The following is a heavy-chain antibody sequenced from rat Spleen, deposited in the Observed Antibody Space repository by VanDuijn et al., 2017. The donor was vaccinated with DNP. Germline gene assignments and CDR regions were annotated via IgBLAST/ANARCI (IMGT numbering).Heavy chain of an antibody. CDR2: IHNTGGTT. Sequence: EVRLVETGGGLVQPGRSLKLSCVASGFTFNNYWMTWIRQAPGKGLEWVASIHNTGGTTYYPDSLKCRFTISSDNANSILNLQMTSLRSEDTATYYCTSNPHSRTAAPFDYWGQGVMVTVSS. CDR3: TSNPHSRTAAPFDY. D-gene: IGHD3-8*01. CDR1: GFTFNNYW. V-gene: IGHV5-31*01. J-gene: IGHJ2*01.